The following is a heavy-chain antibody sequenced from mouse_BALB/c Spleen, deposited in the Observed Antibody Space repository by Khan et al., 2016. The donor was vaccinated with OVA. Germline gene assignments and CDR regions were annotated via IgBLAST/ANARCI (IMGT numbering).Heavy chain of an antibody. Sequence: VQLKESGPELVKPGASVQMSCKASGYTFTSYVMHWVKQKPGLGLEWIGYIYPFNDDTKYNEKFKGKATLTSDKSSSTAYMELSRLTSEDSAVYYWAAVGEYYVSVAYWGQGTLVTVAA. J-gene: IGHJ3*01. CDR2: IYPFNDDT. V-gene: IGHV1S136*01. CDR3: AAVGEYYVSVAY. CDR1: GYTFTSYV. D-gene: IGHD1-1*01.